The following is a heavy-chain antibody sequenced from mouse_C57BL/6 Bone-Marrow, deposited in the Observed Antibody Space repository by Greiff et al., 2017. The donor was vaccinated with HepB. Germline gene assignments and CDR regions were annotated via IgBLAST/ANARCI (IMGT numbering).Heavy chain of an antibody. CDR2: IHPNSGST. V-gene: IGHV1-64*01. D-gene: IGHD1-1*01. Sequence: KESGAELVKPGASVKLSCKASGYTFPSYWMHWVKQRPGQGLEWIGMIHPNSGSTNYNEKFKSKATMTVDKSSSTAYMQLSSLTSEDSAVYSCARSTTVVATLYYFDYWGQGTTLTVSS. J-gene: IGHJ2*01. CDR1: GYTFPSYW. CDR3: ARSTTVVATLYYFDY.